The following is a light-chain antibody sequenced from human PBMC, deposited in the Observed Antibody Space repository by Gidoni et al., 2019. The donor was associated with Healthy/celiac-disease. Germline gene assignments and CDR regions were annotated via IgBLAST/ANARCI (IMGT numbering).Light chain of an antibody. CDR2: DAS. V-gene: IGKV1-5*01. Sequence: DIQMTQSPSTLSASVGDRVTITCRASQSISSWLAWYQPKPGKAPKILIYDASSLESGVPSRFSGSGSGTEFTLTISSLQPDDFATYYCQQYNSYPWTFGQGTKVEIK. CDR3: QQYNSYPWT. CDR1: QSISSW. J-gene: IGKJ1*01.